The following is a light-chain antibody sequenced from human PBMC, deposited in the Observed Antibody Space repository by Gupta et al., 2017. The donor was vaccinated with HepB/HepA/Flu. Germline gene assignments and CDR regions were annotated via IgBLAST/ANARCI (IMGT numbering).Light chain of an antibody. J-gene: IGKJ4*01. CDR1: HCVSSN. Sequence: EIVLTQSPATLSVPPGDSGTLSCRASHCVSSNLAWYQQKPGQAPRLLIYGVSTRATGIPARFSGSGSGTEFTLTSSSVQSEDVAVYYWQQYDNWPLTFGGGTKVEIK. CDR2: GVS. V-gene: IGKV3-15*01. CDR3: QQYDNWPLT.